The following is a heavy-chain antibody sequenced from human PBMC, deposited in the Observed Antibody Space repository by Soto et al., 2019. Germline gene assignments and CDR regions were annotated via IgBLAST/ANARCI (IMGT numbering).Heavy chain of an antibody. D-gene: IGHD2-15*01. V-gene: IGHV4-30-4*08. CDR1: GDSISTVDYF. Sequence: SETLSLTCSVSGDSISTVDYFWAWIRQPPGQALEYIGYIYKSATTYYNPSFESRVAISLDTSKGQFSLNVTSVTAADTAVYFCARGRYCLTGRCFPNWFDSWGQGTLVTVSS. J-gene: IGHJ5*01. CDR2: IYKSATT. CDR3: ARGRYCLTGRCFPNWFDS.